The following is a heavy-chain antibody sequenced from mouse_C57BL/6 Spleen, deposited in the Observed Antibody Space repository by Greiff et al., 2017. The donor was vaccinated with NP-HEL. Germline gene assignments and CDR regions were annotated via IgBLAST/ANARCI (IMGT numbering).Heavy chain of an antibody. Sequence: VQLQQSGAELVRPGASVKLSCTASGFNIKDDYMHWVKQRPEQGLEWIGWIDPENGDTEYASKFQGKATITADTSSNTAYLQLSSLTSEDSAVYFCARETTMGRGYYFDYWGQGTTLTVSS. CDR1: GFNIKDDY. V-gene: IGHV14-4*01. J-gene: IGHJ2*01. CDR2: IDPENGDT. CDR3: ARETTMGRGYYFDY. D-gene: IGHD2-12*01.